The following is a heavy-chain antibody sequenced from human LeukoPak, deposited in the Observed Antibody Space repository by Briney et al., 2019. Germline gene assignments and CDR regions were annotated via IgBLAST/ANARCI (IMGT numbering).Heavy chain of an antibody. CDR3: ANFYESSGYYLT. CDR1: GGSISSYY. Sequence: SETLSLTCTVSGGSISSYYWSWIRQPPGKGLEWIGNVYFTGSTNYSPSVKNRATISLDTSKNQFSLKLSSVTAADTAVYYCANFYESSGYYLTWGQGILVTVSS. D-gene: IGHD3-22*01. V-gene: IGHV4-59*08. CDR2: VYFTGST. J-gene: IGHJ4*02.